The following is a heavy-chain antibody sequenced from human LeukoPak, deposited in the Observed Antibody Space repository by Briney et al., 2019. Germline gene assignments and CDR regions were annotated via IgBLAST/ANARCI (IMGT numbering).Heavy chain of an antibody. Sequence: KPGGSLRLSCAASVFTFSDYYMGWVRQAPGKGLEWVSYITSSSYTNYADSVKDRFTISRDNAKNSLYLQMNSLRAEDTAIYYCARLVVVAATPGYFDYWGQGTLVTVSS. J-gene: IGHJ4*02. CDR2: ITSSSYT. CDR1: VFTFSDYY. V-gene: IGHV3-11*06. D-gene: IGHD2-15*01. CDR3: ARLVVVAATPGYFDY.